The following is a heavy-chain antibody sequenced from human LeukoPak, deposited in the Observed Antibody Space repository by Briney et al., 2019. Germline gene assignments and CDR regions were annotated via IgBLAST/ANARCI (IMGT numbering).Heavy chain of an antibody. V-gene: IGHV3-43*02. CDR1: GFTFEDYA. D-gene: IGHD2-2*02. CDR2: ISGDGGST. CDR3: AKEGRYCSSTSCYTFDY. Sequence: PGGSLRLSCAASGFTFEDYAMHWVRQAPGKGLEWVSLISGDGGSTYYTDSVKGRFTISRDNSKNTLYLQMNSLRAEDTAVYYCAKEGRYCSSTSCYTFDYWGQGTLVTVPS. J-gene: IGHJ4*02.